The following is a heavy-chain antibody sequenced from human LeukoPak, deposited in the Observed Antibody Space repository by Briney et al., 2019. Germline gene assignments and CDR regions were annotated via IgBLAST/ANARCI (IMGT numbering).Heavy chain of an antibody. Sequence: GASVKVSCKASGYTFTSYDINWVRQAPGQGLEWMGWINPNSGGTNYAQKFQGRVTMTRDTSISTAYMELSRLRSDDTAVYYCARDGPPGGIVVVPGRYWYFDLWGRGTLVTVSS. J-gene: IGHJ2*01. CDR1: GYTFTSYD. V-gene: IGHV1-2*02. D-gene: IGHD2-2*01. CDR2: INPNSGGT. CDR3: ARDGPPGGIVVVPGRYWYFDL.